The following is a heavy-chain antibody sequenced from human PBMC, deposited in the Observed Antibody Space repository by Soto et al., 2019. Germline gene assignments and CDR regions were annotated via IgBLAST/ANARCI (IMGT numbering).Heavy chain of an antibody. V-gene: IGHV1-3*01. J-gene: IGHJ6*03. CDR3: ARAGNEIYDILTGQDYYYYYMDV. Sequence: ASVKVSCKASGYTFTSYAMHWVRQAPGQRLEWMGWINAGNGNTKYSQKFQGRVTITRDTSASTAYVELSSLRSEDTAVYYCARAGNEIYDILTGQDYYYYYMDVWGKGTTVTVSS. D-gene: IGHD3-9*01. CDR2: INAGNGNT. CDR1: GYTFTSYA.